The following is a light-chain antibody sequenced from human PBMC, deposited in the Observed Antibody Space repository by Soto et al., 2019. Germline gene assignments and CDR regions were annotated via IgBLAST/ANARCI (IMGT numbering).Light chain of an antibody. CDR3: SSYTSSSLYV. J-gene: IGLJ1*01. Sequence: QSMLTQPASVSGSPGQSIAISCTGTSSDVGYSNYVSWYQQLPGKAPKLIIYDVSDRPSGVSDRFSGSKSGSTASLTISGLQAEDEADYYCSSYTSSSLYVFGSGTKVTVL. CDR2: DVS. CDR1: SSDVGYSNY. V-gene: IGLV2-14*01.